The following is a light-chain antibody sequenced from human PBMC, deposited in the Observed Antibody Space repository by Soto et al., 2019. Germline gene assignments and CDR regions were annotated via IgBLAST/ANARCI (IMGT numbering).Light chain of an antibody. CDR1: QSVTTY. V-gene: IGKV3-11*01. Sequence: EIVLTQSPVTLSLSPGERATLSCRASQSVTTYLAWYQQKPGQAPRLLIYDASNRATGIAPRFSGSGSGTDFTLTISSLEPEDFAVYYCQQRSNWLITFGQGTRLEIK. CDR2: DAS. J-gene: IGKJ5*01. CDR3: QQRSNWLIT.